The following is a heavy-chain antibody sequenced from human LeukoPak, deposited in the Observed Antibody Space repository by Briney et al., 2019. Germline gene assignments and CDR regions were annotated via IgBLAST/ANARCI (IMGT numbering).Heavy chain of an antibody. Sequence: GASVKVSCKASGYTFTSYGISWVRQAPGQGLEWMGWISAYNGNTNYAQKLQGRVTMTTDTSTSTAYMELRSLRSDDTAVYYCAREGLPGSSPGVAGWFDPWGQGTLVTVSS. J-gene: IGHJ5*02. CDR1: GYTFTSYG. CDR2: ISAYNGNT. V-gene: IGHV1-18*01. D-gene: IGHD6-6*01. CDR3: AREGLPGSSPGVAGWFDP.